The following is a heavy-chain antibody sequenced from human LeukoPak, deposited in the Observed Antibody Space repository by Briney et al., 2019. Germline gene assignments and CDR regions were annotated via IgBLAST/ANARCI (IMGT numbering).Heavy chain of an antibody. V-gene: IGHV3-23*01. D-gene: IGHD3-9*01. Sequence: PGGSLRLSCAASGFTFSSYAMSWVRQAPGRGLEWLSAISGSADNTYYADSLKGLFTISRDNSKNTLYLQMNSLRAEDTAVYYCATLVFDSSGYSYFDYWGPGTLVTVSS. CDR1: GFTFSSYA. CDR3: ATLVFDSSGYSYFDY. J-gene: IGHJ4*02. CDR2: ISGSADNT.